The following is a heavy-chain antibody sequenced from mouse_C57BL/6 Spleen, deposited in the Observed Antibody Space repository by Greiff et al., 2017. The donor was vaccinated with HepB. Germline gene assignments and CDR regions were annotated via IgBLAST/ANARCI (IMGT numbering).Heavy chain of an antibody. CDR3: ALTGTGFDY. CDR1: GYTFTSYW. CDR2: IDPSDSYT. D-gene: IGHD4-1*01. V-gene: IGHV1-50*01. Sequence: QVQLQQPGAELVKPGASVKLSCKASGYTFTSYWMQRVKQRPGQGLEWIGEIDPSDSYTNYNQKFKGKATLTVDTSASTAYMQLSSLTSEDSAVYYCALTGTGFDYWGQVTTLTVSS. J-gene: IGHJ2*01.